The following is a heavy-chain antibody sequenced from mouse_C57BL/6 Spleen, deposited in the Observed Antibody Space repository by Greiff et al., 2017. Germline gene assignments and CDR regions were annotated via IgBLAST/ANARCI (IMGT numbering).Heavy chain of an antibody. CDR2: IDPSDSET. J-gene: IGHJ1*03. CDR1: GYTFTSYW. V-gene: IGHV1-52*01. CDR3: AKGLYYYGSSLWYFDV. D-gene: IGHD1-1*01. Sequence: VQLQQSGAELVRPGSSVKLSCKASGYTFTSYWMHWVKQRPIQGLEWIGNIDPSDSETHYNQKFKDKATLTVDKSSSTAYMQLSSLTSEDSAVYYCAKGLYYYGSSLWYFDVWGTGTTVTVSS.